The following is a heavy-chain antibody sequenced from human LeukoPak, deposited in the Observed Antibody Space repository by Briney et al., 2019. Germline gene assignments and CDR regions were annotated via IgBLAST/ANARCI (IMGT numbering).Heavy chain of an antibody. V-gene: IGHV4-59*12. D-gene: IGHD4-17*01. CDR1: GSSISSYY. J-gene: IGHJ4*02. Sequence: SETLSLTCTVSGSSISSYYWSWIRQPPGKGLEWIGYIYYSGSTNYNPSLKSRVTISVDTSKNQFSLKLSSVTAADTAVYYCARVRGDTVTTSDFLFDYWGQGTLVTVSS. CDR2: IYYSGST. CDR3: ARVRGDTVTTSDFLFDY.